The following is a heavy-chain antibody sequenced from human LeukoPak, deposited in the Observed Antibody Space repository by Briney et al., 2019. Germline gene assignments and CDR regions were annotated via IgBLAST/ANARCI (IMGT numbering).Heavy chain of an antibody. CDR3: ARAIWGDGYNRPYFDY. CDR1: GFTVSSNY. CDR2: IYSGGST. D-gene: IGHD5-24*01. Sequence: GSLRLFCAASGFTVSSNYMSWVRQAPGKGLEWVSVIYSGGSTYYADSVKGRFTISRDNSKNTLYLQMNSLRAEDTAVYYCARAIWGDGYNRPYFDYWGQGTLVTVSS. J-gene: IGHJ4*02. V-gene: IGHV3-66*01.